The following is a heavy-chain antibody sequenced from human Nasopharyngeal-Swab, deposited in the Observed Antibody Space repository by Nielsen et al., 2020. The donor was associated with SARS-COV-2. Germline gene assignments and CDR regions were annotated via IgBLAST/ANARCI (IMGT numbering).Heavy chain of an antibody. CDR1: GFTFSNAW. Sequence: GGSLRLSCAASGFTFSNAWMSWVRQAPGKGLEWVGRIKSKTDGGTTDYAAPVKGRFTISRDDSKNTLYLQMNSLKTEDTAVYYCTTGRGYSYGYYYYYMDFWGKGTPVTVSS. V-gene: IGHV3-15*01. CDR3: TTGRGYSYGYYYYYMDF. J-gene: IGHJ6*03. D-gene: IGHD5-18*01. CDR2: IKSKTDGGTT.